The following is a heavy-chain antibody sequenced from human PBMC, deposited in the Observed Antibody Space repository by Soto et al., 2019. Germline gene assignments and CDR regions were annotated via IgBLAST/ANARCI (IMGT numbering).Heavy chain of an antibody. CDR2: IWYDGSNK. V-gene: IGHV3-33*01. J-gene: IGHJ4*02. CDR3: AREYYYDSSGLDY. D-gene: IGHD3-22*01. Sequence: VGSLRLSCAASGFTFSSYGMHWVRQAPGKGLEWVAVIWYDGSNKYYADSVKGRFTISRDNSKNTLYLQMNSLRAEDTAVYYCAREYYYDSSGLDYWGQGTLVTVSS. CDR1: GFTFSSYG.